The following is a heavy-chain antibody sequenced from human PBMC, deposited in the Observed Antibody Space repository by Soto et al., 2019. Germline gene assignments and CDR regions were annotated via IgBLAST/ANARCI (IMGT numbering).Heavy chain of an antibody. CDR3: AGSHKGTSTYGYVAY. CDR2: IYYSGNT. V-gene: IGHV4-39*01. D-gene: IGHD5-18*01. CDR1: GGSISSSSYH. J-gene: IGHJ4*02. Sequence: SETLSLTCTVSGGSISSSSYHWGWIRQPPWKGLEWIGSIYYSGNTYYNASLKSRVTMSVDTSKNQFSLKLTSVTAADAAAYYCAGSHKGTSTYGYVAYWGQGTLVTVSS.